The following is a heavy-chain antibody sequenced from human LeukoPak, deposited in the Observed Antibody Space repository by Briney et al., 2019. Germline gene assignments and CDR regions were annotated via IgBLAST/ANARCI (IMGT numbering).Heavy chain of an antibody. CDR1: GGSISSRNW. D-gene: IGHD3-9*01. Sequence: SETLSLTCAVSGGSISSRNWWSWVRQPPGKGLEWIGEIYHSGNTNYNPSLKSRVTISVDKSKNQFSLKLNSVTAADTAVYYCARGPLDDILTGSHLDYWGQGTLVTVSS. V-gene: IGHV4-4*02. CDR3: ARGPLDDILTGSHLDY. CDR2: IYHSGNT. J-gene: IGHJ4*02.